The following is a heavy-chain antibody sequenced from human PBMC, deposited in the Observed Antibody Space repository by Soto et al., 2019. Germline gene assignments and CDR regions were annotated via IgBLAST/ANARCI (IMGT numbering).Heavy chain of an antibody. CDR1: GCTFSSYG. Sequence: PGGSLRLSCAASGCTFSSYGISWIRLSPGKGLEWVSVISGGGDTTYYTPSVKGRFTISRDNSKNTLYLQMNSLRAEDTAVYYCAKDRGYSSSWYLNWFDPWGQGTLVTVSS. CDR2: ISGGGDTT. CDR3: AKDRGYSSSWYLNWFDP. V-gene: IGHV3-23*01. J-gene: IGHJ5*02. D-gene: IGHD6-13*01.